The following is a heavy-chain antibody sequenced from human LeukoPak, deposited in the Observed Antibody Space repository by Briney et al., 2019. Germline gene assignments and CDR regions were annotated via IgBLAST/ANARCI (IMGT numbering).Heavy chain of an antibody. CDR3: ARDAVLVSFSPSYWCFDL. D-gene: IGHD6-19*01. CDR2: ISGSGTYI. V-gene: IGHV3-21*01. CDR1: GFTFSSYT. Sequence: PGGSLRLSCAASGFTFSSYTINWVRQAPGKGLEWVSSISGSGTYIFSADSMKGRFAISRDNAKNSLYLQMNSLRAEDTAVYYCARDAVLVSFSPSYWCFDLWGRGTLVTVSS. J-gene: IGHJ2*01.